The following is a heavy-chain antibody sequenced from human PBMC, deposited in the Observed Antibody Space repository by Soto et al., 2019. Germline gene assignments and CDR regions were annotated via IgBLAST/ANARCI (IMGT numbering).Heavy chain of an antibody. CDR3: ASASTYNYAFDF. J-gene: IGHJ4*02. V-gene: IGHV3-53*01. Sequence: PGGSLRLSCAPSGFTVHGNYMTWVRQASGKGLEWVSVVFSGGRTFYADSVKGRFTISRDTSKNTLSLQMNSLRAEDTAVYFCASASTYNYAFDFWGQGTLVTVSS. D-gene: IGHD5-18*01. CDR2: VFSGGRT. CDR1: GFTVHGNY.